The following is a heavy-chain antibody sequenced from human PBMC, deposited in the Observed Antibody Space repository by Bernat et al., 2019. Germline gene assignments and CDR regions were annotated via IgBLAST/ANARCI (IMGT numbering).Heavy chain of an antibody. Sequence: QVQLVQSGAEVKKPGSSVKVSCKASGGTFSSYAISWVRQAPGQGLEWMGGIIPIFGTANYAQKFQGRVTITADESTSTAYMELSSLRAEDTAVYDCARSQPWYSGSYLDGYWGQGTLVTVSS. CDR1: GGTFSSYA. J-gene: IGHJ4*02. V-gene: IGHV1-69*01. CDR3: ARSQPWYSGSYLDGY. CDR2: IIPIFGTA. D-gene: IGHD1-26*01.